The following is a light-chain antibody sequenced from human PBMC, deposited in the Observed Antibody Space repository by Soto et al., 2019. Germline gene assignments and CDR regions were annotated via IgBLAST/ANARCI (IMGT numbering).Light chain of an antibody. CDR1: SSDVGGYNY. CDR3: SSHTSSNTWV. Sequence: QSALTQPASVSGSPGQSIALSCTGTSSDVGGYNYVSWYQQYPGKAPKLMIYDVTNRPSGVSDRFSGSKSGNTASLTISGLQADDEADYYCSSHTSSNTWVFGGGTKLTVL. CDR2: DVT. J-gene: IGLJ3*02. V-gene: IGLV2-14*03.